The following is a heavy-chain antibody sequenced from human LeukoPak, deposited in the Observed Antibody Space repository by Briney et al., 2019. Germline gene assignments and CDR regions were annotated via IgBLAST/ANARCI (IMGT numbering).Heavy chain of an antibody. CDR2: IHTSGST. CDR1: GGSISSYY. Sequence: PSETLSLTCTFSGGSISSYYWSWIRQPAGKGLEWIGRIHTSGSTNYNPSLKSRVTMSVDTSKNQFSLKLSSVTAADTAVYYCARQFDYYGSGSYYWFDPWGQGTLVTVSS. D-gene: IGHD3-10*01. J-gene: IGHJ5*02. CDR3: ARQFDYYGSGSYYWFDP. V-gene: IGHV4-4*07.